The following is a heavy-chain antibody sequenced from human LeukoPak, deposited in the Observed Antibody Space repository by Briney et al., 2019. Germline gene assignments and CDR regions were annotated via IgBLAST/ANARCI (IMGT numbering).Heavy chain of an antibody. CDR1: GFTFSSYA. Sequence: PGASLRLSCAASGFTFSSYAMSWVRQAPGKGLEWVSAIIGSGGSTYYADSVKGRFTISRDNSKNTLYLQMNSLRAEDTAVYYCAKTYYYGSGWFDPWGQGTLVTVSS. CDR3: AKTYYYGSGWFDP. V-gene: IGHV3-23*01. D-gene: IGHD3-10*01. CDR2: IIGSGGST. J-gene: IGHJ5*02.